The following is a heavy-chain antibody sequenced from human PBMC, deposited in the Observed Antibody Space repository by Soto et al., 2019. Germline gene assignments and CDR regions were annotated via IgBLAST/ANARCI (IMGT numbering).Heavy chain of an antibody. V-gene: IGHV3-30-3*01. D-gene: IGHD1-1*01. CDR1: GFTFSSFA. CDR3: ANAPWNLAHTHYFDC. CDR2: ITSDGTKE. Sequence: QVRLVESGGGVVQPGRSLRLSCAASGFTFSSFAMHWVRQAPGKGLEWVAVITSDGTKEYYADSVRGRFTISRDNSGNTVYLHMNSLGGDDTAVYYCANAPWNLAHTHYFDCWGQGTLVTVSS. J-gene: IGHJ4*02.